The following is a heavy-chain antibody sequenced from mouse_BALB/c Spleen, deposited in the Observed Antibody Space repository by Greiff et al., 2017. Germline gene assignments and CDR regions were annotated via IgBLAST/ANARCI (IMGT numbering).Heavy chain of an antibody. CDR1: GYTFSSYW. V-gene: IGHV1-9*01. J-gene: IGHJ4*01. Sequence: VQLQQSGAELMKPGASVKISCKATGYTFSSYWIEWVKQRPGHGLEWIGEILPGSGSTNYNEKFKGKATFTADTSSNTAYMQLSSLTSEDSAVYYCARRGLPHYYAMDYWGQGTSVTVSS. CDR2: ILPGSGST. CDR3: ARRGLPHYYAMDY. D-gene: IGHD2-4*01.